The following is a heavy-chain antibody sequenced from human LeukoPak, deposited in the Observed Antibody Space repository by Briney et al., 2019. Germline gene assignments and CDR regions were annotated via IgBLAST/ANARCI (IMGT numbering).Heavy chain of an antibody. CDR1: GFTFSSHA. Sequence: GGSLRLSCAASGFTFSSHAMNWVRQAPGKGLEWVSSISSGSHYMYYTDSVKGRFTISRDNAKNSLYLQMDSLIVEDTAVYYCARDGFSGYNNLGFDYWGQGTLVTVSS. CDR3: ARDGFSGYNNLGFDY. D-gene: IGHD5-12*01. V-gene: IGHV3-21*01. CDR2: ISSGSHYM. J-gene: IGHJ4*02.